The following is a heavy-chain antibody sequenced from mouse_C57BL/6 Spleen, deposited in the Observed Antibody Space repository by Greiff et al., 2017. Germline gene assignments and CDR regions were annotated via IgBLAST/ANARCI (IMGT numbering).Heavy chain of an antibody. D-gene: IGHD2-12*01. CDR1: GYTFTSYW. J-gene: IGHJ4*01. Sequence: LVESGAELAKPGASVKLSCKASGYTFTSYWMHWVKQRPGQGLEWIGYINPSSGYTKYNQKFKDKATLTAAKSSSTAYMQLSSLTYEDSAVYYCARYYSKGGYYAMDYWGQGTSVTVSS. CDR3: ARYYSKGGYYAMDY. V-gene: IGHV1-7*01. CDR2: INPSSGYT.